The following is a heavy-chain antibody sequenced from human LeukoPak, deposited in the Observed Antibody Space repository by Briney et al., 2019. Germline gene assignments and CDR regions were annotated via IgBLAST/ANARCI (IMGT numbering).Heavy chain of an antibody. V-gene: IGHV3-69-1*01. CDR3: AKDRANWAIDD. J-gene: IGHJ4*02. CDR2: IGGDGIA. Sequence: GGSLRLSCVASGFAFTDHPMNWARQAPGKGLEWISYIGGDGIAFYADSVKGRFTASKDDARRSMYLQMNSLRVEDTAVYYCAKDRANWAIDDWGQGTQVTVSS. D-gene: IGHD3-16*01. CDR1: GFAFTDHP.